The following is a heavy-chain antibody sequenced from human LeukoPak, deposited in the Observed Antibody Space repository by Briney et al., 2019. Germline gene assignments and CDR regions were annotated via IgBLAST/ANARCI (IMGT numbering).Heavy chain of an antibody. Sequence: GGSLRLSCAASGFTFSSYSMNWVRQAPGKGLEWVSSISISSSFIYYADSVKGRFTISRDNAKSSLYLQMNSLRAEDTAVYYCAKGASYYDSVWGSYRLDYWGQGTLVTVSS. V-gene: IGHV3-21*01. CDR2: ISISSSFI. CDR3: AKGASYYDSVWGSYRLDY. CDR1: GFTFSSYS. J-gene: IGHJ4*02. D-gene: IGHD3-16*02.